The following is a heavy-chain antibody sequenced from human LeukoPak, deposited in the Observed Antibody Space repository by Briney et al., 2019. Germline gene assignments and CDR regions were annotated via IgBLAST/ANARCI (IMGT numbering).Heavy chain of an antibody. CDR2: IKQDGSET. CDR3: ARVLVGPARSDYFNWYFDL. Sequence: GGSLRLSCAASGFTFTSYWMSWVRQAPGKGLKWVANIKQDGSETYYADSLKGRVSISRDNAKNSLYLQVNSLRVEDTAVYYCARVLVGPARSDYFNWYFDLWGRGTLVTASS. J-gene: IGHJ2*01. CDR1: GFTFTSYW. V-gene: IGHV3-7*01. D-gene: IGHD3-3*01.